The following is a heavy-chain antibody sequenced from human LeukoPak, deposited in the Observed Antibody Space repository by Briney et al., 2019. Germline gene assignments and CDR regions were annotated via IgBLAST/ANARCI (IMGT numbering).Heavy chain of an antibody. J-gene: IGHJ4*02. D-gene: IGHD3-22*01. V-gene: IGHV3-23*01. CDR1: GFTFSSYA. Sequence: QSGGSLRLSCAASGFTFSSYAMSWVRQAPGKGLEWVSAISGSGGSTYYADSVEGRFTISRDNSKNTLYLQMNSLRAEDTAVYYCAKGMIVVVPFDYWGQGTLVTVSS. CDR3: AKGMIVVVPFDY. CDR2: ISGSGGST.